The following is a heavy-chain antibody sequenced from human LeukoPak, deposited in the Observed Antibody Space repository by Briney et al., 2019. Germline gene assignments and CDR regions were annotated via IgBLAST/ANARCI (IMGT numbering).Heavy chain of an antibody. CDR3: ARDKAQDYYGTDV. J-gene: IGHJ6*02. CDR2: ISSGSNYI. D-gene: IGHD3-10*01. Sequence: GGSLRLSCAASGFTFSSYSMVWVRQAPGKGLEWVSSISSGSNYIYYADSVKGRFTISRDNARTSLYLQMNSLRAEDTAVYYCARDKAQDYYGTDVWGQGTTVTVSS. V-gene: IGHV3-21*06. CDR1: GFTFSSYS.